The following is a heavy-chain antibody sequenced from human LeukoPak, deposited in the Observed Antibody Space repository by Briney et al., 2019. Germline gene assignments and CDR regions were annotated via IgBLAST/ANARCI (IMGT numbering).Heavy chain of an antibody. Sequence: GGSLRLTCAASGFMINSYGMRWVRQAPGRELEWVAVIWHDGSKKYYADSVKGRFIISRDNSKNTVSLEMNSLRVEDTAVYFCATGLGFHYYGMDDWGQGTTVIVSS. CDR3: ATGLGFHYYGMDD. D-gene: IGHD1-14*01. CDR2: IWHDGSKK. J-gene: IGHJ6*02. CDR1: GFMINSYG. V-gene: IGHV3-33*01.